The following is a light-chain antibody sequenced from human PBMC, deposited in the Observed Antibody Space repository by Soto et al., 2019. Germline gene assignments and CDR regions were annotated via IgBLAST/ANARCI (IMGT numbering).Light chain of an antibody. CDR1: QSITSY. Sequence: DIHLTQSPSSLSASVGDRVTITCRASQSITSYLHWYQQKPGKAPKLLIYAASNLQSGVPSRFSGSGSVTDFTLTITSLQPEDFATYCCQQSNIIPQTSGQGTKVDSK. V-gene: IGKV1-39*01. CDR3: QQSNIIPQT. J-gene: IGKJ1*01. CDR2: AAS.